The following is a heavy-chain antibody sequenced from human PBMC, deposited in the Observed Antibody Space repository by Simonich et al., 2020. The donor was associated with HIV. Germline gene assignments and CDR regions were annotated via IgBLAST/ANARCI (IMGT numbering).Heavy chain of an antibody. CDR3: ARRYSSSWDPRGAFDI. Sequence: QVQLQQWGAGLLKPSETLSLTCAVNGGSFSGYYWGWIRQPPGKGLEWRGEINHSGSIHYSPSLKSRVTISVDSSKNQFSLKLSSVTAADTAVYYCARRYSSSWDPRGAFDIWGQGTMVTVSS. CDR2: INHSGSI. D-gene: IGHD6-13*01. CDR1: GGSFSGYY. V-gene: IGHV4-34*01. J-gene: IGHJ3*02.